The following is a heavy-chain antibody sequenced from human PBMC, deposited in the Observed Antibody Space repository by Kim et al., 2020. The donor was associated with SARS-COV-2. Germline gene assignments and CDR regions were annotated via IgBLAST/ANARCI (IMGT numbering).Heavy chain of an antibody. J-gene: IGHJ3*02. Sequence: SVKVSCKASGGTFSSYAISWVRQAPGQGLEWMGGIIPIFGTANYAQKFQGRVTITADESTSTAYMELSSLRSEDTAVYYCASIMKRDYYDSPRNAFDIWGQGTMVTVSS. D-gene: IGHD3-22*01. CDR2: IIPIFGTA. CDR3: ASIMKRDYYDSPRNAFDI. CDR1: GGTFSSYA. V-gene: IGHV1-69*13.